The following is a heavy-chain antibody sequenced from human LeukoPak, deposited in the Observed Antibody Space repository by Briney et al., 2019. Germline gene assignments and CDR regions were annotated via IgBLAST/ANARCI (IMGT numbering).Heavy chain of an antibody. CDR2: IWYDGSNK. CDR3: ARVSYGYSYALAALDY. V-gene: IGHV3-33*01. CDR1: GFIFGTYG. Sequence: GRSLRLSCAASGFIFGTYGMHWVRQAPGKGLEWVAVIWYDGSNKDYADSVKGRFTISRDNSKNTLYLQMNSLRAEDTAVYYCARVSYGYSYALAALDYWGQGTLVTVSS. D-gene: IGHD5-18*01. J-gene: IGHJ4*02.